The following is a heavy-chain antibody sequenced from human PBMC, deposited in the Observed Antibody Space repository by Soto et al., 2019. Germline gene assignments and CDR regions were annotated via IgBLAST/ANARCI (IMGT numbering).Heavy chain of an antibody. CDR3: ARGTLSAAGTLDY. CDR2: INHSGST. CDR1: GGSFSGYY. V-gene: IGHV4-34*01. J-gene: IGHJ4*02. Sequence: SDTLSLTCAVYGGSFSGYYWSWIRQPPGKGLEWIGEINHSGSTNYNPSLKSRVTISVDTSKNQFSLKLSSVTAADTAVYYCARGTLSAAGTLDYWGQGALVTVSS. D-gene: IGHD6-13*01.